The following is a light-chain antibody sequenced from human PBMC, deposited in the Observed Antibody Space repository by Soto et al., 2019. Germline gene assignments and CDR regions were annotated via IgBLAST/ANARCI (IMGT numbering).Light chain of an antibody. V-gene: IGKV3-11*01. Sequence: EVVMTQSPSTLSVSPGDRATLSCRASQSFRGLLAWYQQKPGQAPRLLIYDASNRATGIPARFSGSGSGTDFTLTISSLEPEDFAVYYCQQRSNWPRTFGQGTKVDIK. CDR2: DAS. CDR1: QSFRGL. CDR3: QQRSNWPRT. J-gene: IGKJ1*01.